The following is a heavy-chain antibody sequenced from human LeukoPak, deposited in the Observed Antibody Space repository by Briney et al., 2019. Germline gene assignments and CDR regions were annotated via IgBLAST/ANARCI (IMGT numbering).Heavy chain of an antibody. D-gene: IGHD3-22*01. CDR1: GFTFSSYA. V-gene: IGHV3-30*04. CDR2: ISYDGSNK. Sequence: GGSLRLSCAASGFTFSSYAMHWVRQAPGKGLEWVAVISYDGSNKYYADSVKGRFTISRDNSKNTLYLQMNSLRAEDTAVYYCACDYYDSSGYYWVDAFDIWGQGAMVTVSS. CDR3: ACDYYDSSGYYWVDAFDI. J-gene: IGHJ3*02.